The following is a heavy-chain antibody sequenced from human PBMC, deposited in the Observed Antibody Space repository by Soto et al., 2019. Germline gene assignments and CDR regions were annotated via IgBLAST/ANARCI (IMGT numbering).Heavy chain of an antibody. V-gene: IGHV1-46*01. CDR1: GYTFTSYY. CDR3: ATALRMGWFDP. Sequence: QVQLVQSGAEVNKPGASVKVSCKASGYTFTSYYMYWVRQAPGQGLEWMGIINPSGGSTSYEQKFQGRVTMTRDTSTSTVYMELSSLRSEDTAVYYCATALRMGWFDPWGQGTLVTVSS. D-gene: IGHD2-8*01. CDR2: INPSGGST. J-gene: IGHJ5*02.